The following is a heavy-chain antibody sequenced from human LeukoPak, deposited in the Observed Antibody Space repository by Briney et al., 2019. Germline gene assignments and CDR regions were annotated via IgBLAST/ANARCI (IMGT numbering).Heavy chain of an antibody. V-gene: IGHV1-46*01. CDR2: INPSGGST. CDR3: ARAGIVVGKTRYNYYYYMDV. J-gene: IGHJ6*03. CDR1: GYTFTSYY. Sequence: GASVKVSCKASGYTFTSYYMHWVRQAPGQGLEWMGIINPSGGSTSYAQKFQGRVTMTRDTSTSTVYMELSSLRSEDTAVYYCARAGIVVGKTRYNYYYYMDVWGKGTTVTISS. D-gene: IGHD3-22*01.